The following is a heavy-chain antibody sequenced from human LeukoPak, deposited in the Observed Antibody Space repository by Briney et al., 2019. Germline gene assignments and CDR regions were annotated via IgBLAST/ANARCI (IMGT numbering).Heavy chain of an antibody. CDR3: ARVRGPDAFDI. CDR2: ISSSGSTI. Sequence: GGSLRLSCAASGFTFSSYEMNWVRQAPGKGLEWVSYISSSGSTICYADSVKGRFTISRDNAKNSLYLQMNSLRAEDTAVYYCARVRGPDAFDIWGQGTMVTVSS. CDR1: GFTFSSYE. V-gene: IGHV3-48*03. J-gene: IGHJ3*02.